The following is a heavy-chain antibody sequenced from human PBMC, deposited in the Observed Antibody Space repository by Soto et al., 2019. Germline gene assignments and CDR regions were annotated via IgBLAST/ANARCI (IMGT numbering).Heavy chain of an antibody. J-gene: IGHJ6*02. V-gene: IGHV1-69*01. CDR1: GGTFSSYA. Sequence: QVQLVQSGAEVKKPGSSVKVSCKASGGTFSSYAISWVRQAPGQGLEWMGGIIPIFGTANYAQKFQGRVTITADESTSTAYMELSSLRSEGTALYYCARGHYYDSSGYYGHDYGMDVWGQGTTVTVSS. CDR3: ARGHYYDSSGYYGHDYGMDV. D-gene: IGHD3-22*01. CDR2: IIPIFGTA.